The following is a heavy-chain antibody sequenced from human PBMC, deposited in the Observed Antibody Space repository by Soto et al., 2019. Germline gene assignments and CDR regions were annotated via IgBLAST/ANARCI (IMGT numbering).Heavy chain of an antibody. D-gene: IGHD3-22*01. V-gene: IGHV3-23*01. CDR1: GFTFSNYA. CDR2: ISGSGGST. CDR3: VNTNCYHSSGYYADY. J-gene: IGHJ4*02. Sequence: GGSLRLSCAASGFTFSNYAVTWVRQAPGKGLEWVSTISGSGGSTYYADSVKGRFTISRDNSKNTLYLQMNSLRAEDTAVYYCVNTNCYHSSGYYADYWGQGTLVTVSS.